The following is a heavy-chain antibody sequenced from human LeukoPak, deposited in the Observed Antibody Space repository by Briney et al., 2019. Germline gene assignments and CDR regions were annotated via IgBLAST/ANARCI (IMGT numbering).Heavy chain of an antibody. CDR2: TSYDGTDD. J-gene: IGHJ4*02. D-gene: IGHD3-22*01. CDR3: ARTKDYYDSSIYYGIFDY. Sequence: GGSLRLSCAASGFTFSSYGMHWVRQAPGTGLEWVAVTSYDGTDDYYADTVKGRFTISRDNSKNTLYLQMNSLRAEDTALYYCARTKDYYDSSIYYGIFDYWGQGTLVTVSS. CDR1: GFTFSSYG. V-gene: IGHV3-30*19.